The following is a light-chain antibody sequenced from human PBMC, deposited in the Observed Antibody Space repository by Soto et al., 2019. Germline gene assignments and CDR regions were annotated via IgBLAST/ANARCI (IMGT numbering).Light chain of an antibody. CDR1: QSVSRK. J-gene: IGKJ1*01. Sequence: VTTQSPATRSGSPGEKATLSSGASQSVSRKLAWYQQTRGQAPRLLIYGASTRATGVPARFSGSGSGTEFTLTISSLQSEDFAVYYCQQYNNWPRTFGQGTKVDIK. CDR2: GAS. V-gene: IGKV3-15*01. CDR3: QQYNNWPRT.